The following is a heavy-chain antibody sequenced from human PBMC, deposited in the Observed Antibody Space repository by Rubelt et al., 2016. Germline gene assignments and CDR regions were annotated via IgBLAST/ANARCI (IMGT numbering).Heavy chain of an antibody. CDR1: GYIFFGYY. J-gene: IGHJ4*02. CDR2: INPKSGDT. D-gene: IGHD3-16*01. CDR3: ARGGIYSPDY. Sequence: QVQLVQSGAEVKKAGASAKVSCQASGYIFFGYYIHWVRQAPGQGLEWMGWINPKSGDTDYAQKFRGRVTMTRETSTSTGYRELMSLRSDDTAVYYCARGGIYSPDYWGQGTLVTVSS. V-gene: IGHV1-2*02.